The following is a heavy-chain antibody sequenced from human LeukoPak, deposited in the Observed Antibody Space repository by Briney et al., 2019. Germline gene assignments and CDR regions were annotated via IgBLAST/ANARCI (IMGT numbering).Heavy chain of an antibody. CDR2: IYYSGST. D-gene: IGHD5-18*01. V-gene: IGHV4-59*08. Sequence: KASETLSLTCTVSGGSISSYYWSWIRQPPGKGLEWIGYIYYSGSTNYNPSLKSRVTISVDTSKNQFSLKLSSVTAADTAVYYCARQDTAMVTDYWYFDLWGRGTLVTVSS. CDR3: ARQDTAMVTDYWYFDL. J-gene: IGHJ2*01. CDR1: GGSISSYY.